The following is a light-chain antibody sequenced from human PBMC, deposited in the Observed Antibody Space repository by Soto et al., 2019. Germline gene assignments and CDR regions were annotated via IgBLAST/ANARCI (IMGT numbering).Light chain of an antibody. CDR1: SSDVGGYNY. Sequence: QSALTQPASVSGSPGQSITISCTGTSSDVGGYNYVSWYQQHPGRAPKLLIYGVTNRPSGISNRFSASKSAFTASLTISGLQTEDEADYYCSSYTTSYFYVFGPGTKVTVL. V-gene: IGLV2-14*01. CDR3: SSYTTSYFYV. J-gene: IGLJ1*01. CDR2: GVT.